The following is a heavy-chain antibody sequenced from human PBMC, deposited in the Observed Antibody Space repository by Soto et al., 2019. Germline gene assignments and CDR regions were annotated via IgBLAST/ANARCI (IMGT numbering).Heavy chain of an antibody. V-gene: IGHV1-8*01. CDR1: GYTFTSYD. CDR3: ARPNCTNGVCSRNFAFDI. Sequence: ASVKVSCKASGYTFTSYDINWVRQATGQGLEWMGWMNPNSGNTGYAQKFQGRVTITTDKSISTAYMELSSLRSEDTAVYYCARPNCTNGVCSRNFAFDIWGQGTMVTVSS. D-gene: IGHD2-8*01. CDR2: MNPNSGNT. J-gene: IGHJ3*02.